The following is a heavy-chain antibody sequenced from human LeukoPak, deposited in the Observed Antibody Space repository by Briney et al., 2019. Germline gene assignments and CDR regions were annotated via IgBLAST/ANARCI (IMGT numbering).Heavy chain of an antibody. V-gene: IGHV3-23*01. CDR2: ISGSGGST. CDR3: ATSRYGDYGVYFDY. CDR1: GFTFSSYA. D-gene: IGHD4-17*01. J-gene: IGHJ4*02. Sequence: GGSLRLSCAASGFTFSSYAMSWVRQAPGKGLEWVSAISGSGGSTYYADSVKGRFTISRDNSKNTLYLHMNSLRAEDTAVYYCATSRYGDYGVYFDYWGQGTLVTVSS.